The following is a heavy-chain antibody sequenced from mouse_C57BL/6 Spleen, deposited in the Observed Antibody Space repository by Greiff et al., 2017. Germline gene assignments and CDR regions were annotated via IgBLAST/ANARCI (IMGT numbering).Heavy chain of an antibody. V-gene: IGHV1-15*01. CDR1: GYTFTDYE. CDR2: IDPETGGT. CDR3: TRYILYGISLYWYFDV. Sequence: QVQLQQSGAELVRPGASVTLSCKASGYTFTDYEMHWVKQTPVHGLEWIGAIDPETGGTAYNQKFKGKAILTADKSSSTAYMELRSLTSEDSAVYYCTRYILYGISLYWYFDVWGTGTTVTVSS. D-gene: IGHD1-1*01. J-gene: IGHJ1*03.